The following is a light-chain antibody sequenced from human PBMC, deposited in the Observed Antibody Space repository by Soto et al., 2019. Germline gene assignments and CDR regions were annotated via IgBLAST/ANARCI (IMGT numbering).Light chain of an antibody. CDR2: AAS. J-gene: IGKJ1*01. CDR3: QQYGSSLTWT. CDR1: QSVTSNY. V-gene: IGKV3-20*01. Sequence: EVVLTQSPGTVSLSPGERATLSCRASQSVTSNYLAWYQQKPGQAPRLLNYAASSRATGIPDRFSGSGSGTDFSLTITRLEPEDFAVYYCQQYGSSLTWTFGQGTKVEIK.